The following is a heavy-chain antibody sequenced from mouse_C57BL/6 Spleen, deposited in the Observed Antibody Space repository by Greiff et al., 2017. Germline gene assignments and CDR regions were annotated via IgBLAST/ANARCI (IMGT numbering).Heavy chain of an antibody. Sequence: VQLQQPGAELVKPGASVKLSCKASGYTFTRYWMHWVKQRPGQGLEWIGMIHPNSGSTNYNEKFKSKATLTVDKSSSTAYMQLSSLTSEDSAVYYGARTIDYGNYEYVDVWGTGTTVTVSS. CDR1: GYTFTRYW. CDR2: IHPNSGST. D-gene: IGHD2-1*01. J-gene: IGHJ1*03. V-gene: IGHV1-64*01. CDR3: ARTIDYGNYEYVDV.